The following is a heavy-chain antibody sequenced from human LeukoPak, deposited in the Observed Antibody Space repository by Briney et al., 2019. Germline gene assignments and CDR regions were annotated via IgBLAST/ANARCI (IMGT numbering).Heavy chain of an antibody. J-gene: IGHJ4*02. CDR3: ARYSSSGYGEIDY. CDR2: IYHSGST. Sequence: SEPLSLTCTVSGYSISSGYYWGWNRQPPGKGLEWIGSIYHSGSTHYNPSLKSRLTISVDTPKNQFSLKLSSVTAVDTAVYYCARYSSSGYGEIDYWGQGTLVIVSS. D-gene: IGHD5-12*01. CDR1: GYSISSGYY. V-gene: IGHV4-38-2*02.